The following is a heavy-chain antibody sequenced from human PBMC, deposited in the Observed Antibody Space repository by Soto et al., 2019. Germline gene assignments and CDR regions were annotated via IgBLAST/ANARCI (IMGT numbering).Heavy chain of an antibody. V-gene: IGHV1-2*04. CDR2: INPNSGGT. J-gene: IGHJ6*02. Sequence: ASVKVSCKASGYTFTGYYMHWVRQAPGQGLEWMGWINPNSGGTNYAQKFQDWVTMTRDTSISTAYMELSRLRSDDTAVYYCARDQTTMVRGYYYYGMDVWGQGTTVTVSS. CDR1: GYTFTGYY. CDR3: ARDQTTMVRGYYYYGMDV. D-gene: IGHD3-10*01.